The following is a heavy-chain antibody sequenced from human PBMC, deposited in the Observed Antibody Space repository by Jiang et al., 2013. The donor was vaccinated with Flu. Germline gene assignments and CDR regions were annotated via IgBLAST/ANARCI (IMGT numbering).Heavy chain of an antibody. CDR1: GFTFSSYG. V-gene: IGHV3-30*18. CDR3: AKDFQSSYYYDSSGYYFDY. CDR2: ISYDGSNK. Sequence: QVQLVESGGGVVQPGRSLRLSCAASGFTFSSYGMHWVRQAPGKGLEWVAVISYDGSNKYYADSVKGRFTISRDNSKNTLYLQMNSLRAEDTAVYYCAKDFQSSYYYDSSGYYFDYW. D-gene: IGHD3-22*01. J-gene: IGHJ4*01.